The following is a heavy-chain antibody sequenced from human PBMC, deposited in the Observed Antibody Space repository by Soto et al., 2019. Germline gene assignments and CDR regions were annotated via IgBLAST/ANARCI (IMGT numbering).Heavy chain of an antibody. CDR3: ATQGLPNYYDYGMDV. CDR1: GGTFSSYA. Sequence: QVQLVQSGAEVKKPGSSMKVSCKASGGTFSSYAISWVRQAPGQGLEWMGGMIPIFGTADYAQKFQGRVTITADESTSTAYMELSSLRSEDTAVYYCATQGLPNYYDYGMDVWGQGTTVTVSS. J-gene: IGHJ6*02. D-gene: IGHD5-18*01. V-gene: IGHV1-69*12. CDR2: MIPIFGTA.